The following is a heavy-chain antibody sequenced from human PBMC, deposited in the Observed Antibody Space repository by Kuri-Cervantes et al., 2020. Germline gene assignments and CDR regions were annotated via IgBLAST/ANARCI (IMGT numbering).Heavy chain of an antibody. J-gene: IGHJ4*02. CDR3: ARGITMIVVKVPLDY. CDR1: GFTFSSYA. V-gene: IGHV3-30-3*01. CDR2: ISYDGSNK. Sequence: GESLKISCAASGFTFSSYAMHWVRQAPGKGLEWVAVISYDGSNKYYADSVKGRFTISRDNPKNTLYLQMNSLRAEDTAVYYCARGITMIVVKVPLDYWGQGTLVTVSS. D-gene: IGHD3-22*01.